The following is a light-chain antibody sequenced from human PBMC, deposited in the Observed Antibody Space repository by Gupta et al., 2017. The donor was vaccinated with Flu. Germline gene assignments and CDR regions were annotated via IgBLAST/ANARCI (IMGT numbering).Light chain of an antibody. J-gene: IGKJ2*01. CDR2: DAS. CDR1: QDISNY. V-gene: IGKV1-33*01. Sequence: DIQMTQSPSSLSASVGDRVTITCQASQDISNYLNWYQQKPGKAPKLLIYDASNLETGVPSRFSGSGSGTDFTFTISSLQPEDIATYYCQQEDNLPVFGQGTQLEIK. CDR3: QQEDNLPV.